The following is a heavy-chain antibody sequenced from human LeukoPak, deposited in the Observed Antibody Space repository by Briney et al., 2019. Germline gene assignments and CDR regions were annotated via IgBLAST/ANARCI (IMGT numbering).Heavy chain of an antibody. D-gene: IGHD1-26*01. CDR3: ARDRTGSYANYYYYMDV. J-gene: IGHJ6*03. CDR1: GFTFSSYW. V-gene: IGHV3-7*01. CDR2: IKQDGSEK. Sequence: GGSLRLSCAASGFTFSSYWMSWVRQAPGKGLEWVANIKQDGSEKYYVDSVKGRFTISRDNAKNSLYLQMNSLRAEDTAVYYCARDRTGSYANYYYYMDVWGKGTTVTVSS.